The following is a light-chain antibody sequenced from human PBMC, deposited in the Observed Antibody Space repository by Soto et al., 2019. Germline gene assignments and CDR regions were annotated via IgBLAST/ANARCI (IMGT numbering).Light chain of an antibody. CDR1: KSDIGVYDF. CDR2: EVV. J-gene: IGLJ1*01. Sequence: QSVLTQPPSASGSPGQSVTISCTGTKSDIGVYDFVSWYQHHPGKAPRLLIYEVVQRPSGVPDRFPGSKSGNTASLTVSGLQAADEADYFCKSYAGSNAYVFGSGTKVNV. V-gene: IGLV2-8*01. CDR3: KSYAGSNAYV.